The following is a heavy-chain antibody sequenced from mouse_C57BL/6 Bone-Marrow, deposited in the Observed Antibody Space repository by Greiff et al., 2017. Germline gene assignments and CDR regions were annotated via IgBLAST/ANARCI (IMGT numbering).Heavy chain of an antibody. CDR1: GFTFSSYA. V-gene: IGHV5-4*03. D-gene: IGHD2-4*01. CDR2: ISDGGSYT. CDR3: ARGVITTSFAY. Sequence: EVKLVESGGGLVKPGGSLKLSCAASGFTFSSYAMSWVRQTPEKRLEWVATISDGGSYTYYPDNVKGRFTISRDNAQNNLYLQMSHLKSEDTAMYYCARGVITTSFAYWGQGTLVTVSA. J-gene: IGHJ3*01.